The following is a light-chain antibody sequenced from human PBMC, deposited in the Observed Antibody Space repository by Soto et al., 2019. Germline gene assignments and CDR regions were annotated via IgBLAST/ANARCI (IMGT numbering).Light chain of an antibody. CDR1: QTVSGSY. V-gene: IGKV3-20*01. J-gene: IGKJ1*01. Sequence: EIVLTQSPGTLSLSPGERATLSCRASQTVSGSYLAWYQQKPGQAPRLLSYGASRRATGIPDRFSGSGSGTDFTLTISRVEPEDFAVYYCHQYVTSPWTLGQGTKVEIK. CDR3: HQYVTSPWT. CDR2: GAS.